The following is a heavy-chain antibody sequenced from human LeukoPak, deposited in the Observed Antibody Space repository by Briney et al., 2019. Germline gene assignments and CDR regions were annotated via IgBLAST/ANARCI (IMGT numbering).Heavy chain of an antibody. Sequence: SETLSLTCTVSGGSISSGDSYWSWIRQPPGKGLEWIGYIYYSGSTYYNPSLKSRVTISVDTSKNQFSLKLSSVTAADTAVYYCARARRGDYKGYAFDIWGQGTMVTVSS. D-gene: IGHD4-17*01. V-gene: IGHV4-30-4*01. CDR1: GGSISSGDSY. J-gene: IGHJ3*02. CDR2: IYYSGST. CDR3: ARARRGDYKGYAFDI.